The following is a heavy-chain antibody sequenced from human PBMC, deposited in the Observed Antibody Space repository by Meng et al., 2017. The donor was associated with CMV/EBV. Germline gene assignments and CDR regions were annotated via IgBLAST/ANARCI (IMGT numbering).Heavy chain of an antibody. D-gene: IGHD3-22*01. Sequence: VQQVQAGAEVKKPGASGKVSSKGSGYPVTGYGSSWVRQAPGQGLEWMGWISAYNGNTNYAQKLQGRVTMTTDTSTSTAYMELRSLRSDDTAVYYCARGGRYYYDSSGYCDYWGQGTLVTVSS. CDR1: GYPVTGYG. V-gene: IGHV1-18*01. CDR2: ISAYNGNT. J-gene: IGHJ4*02. CDR3: ARGGRYYYDSSGYCDY.